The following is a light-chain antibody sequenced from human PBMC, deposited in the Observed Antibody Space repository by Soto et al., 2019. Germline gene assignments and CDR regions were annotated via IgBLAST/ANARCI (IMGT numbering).Light chain of an antibody. Sequence: DIQMTQSPSTLSASVGDRVAITCRASQDIRSWVAWYQQRPGKAPKLLIYDASRLKSGVPPRFSGSGSGTEFTLTISSLQTDDFATYYCHQYNSFSPWTFGQGTKVVIK. CDR3: HQYNSFSPWT. V-gene: IGKV1-5*01. J-gene: IGKJ1*01. CDR2: DAS. CDR1: QDIRSW.